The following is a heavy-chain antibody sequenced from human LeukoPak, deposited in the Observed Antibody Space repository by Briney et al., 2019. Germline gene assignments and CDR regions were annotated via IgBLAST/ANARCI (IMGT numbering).Heavy chain of an antibody. CDR3: AREYSYGYFDY. CDR1: GGSISSGDYY. J-gene: IGHJ4*02. CDR2: IYYSGST. Sequence: SETLSLTCTVSGGSISSGDYYWSWIRQPPGTGLEWIGYIYYSGSTNYNPSLKSRATISVDTSKNHFSLKLSSVTAADTAMYYCAREYSYGYFDYWGQGTLVTVSS. D-gene: IGHD5-18*01. V-gene: IGHV4-61*03.